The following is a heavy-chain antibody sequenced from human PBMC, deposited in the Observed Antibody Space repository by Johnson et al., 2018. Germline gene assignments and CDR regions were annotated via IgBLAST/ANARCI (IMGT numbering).Heavy chain of an antibody. D-gene: IGHD1-26*01. J-gene: IGHJ6*02. CDR2: ISYDGSNK. V-gene: IGHV3-30*03. CDR1: GFTFSSYG. CDR3: ARESQYSRYGMDV. Sequence: VQLLESGGGVVQPGRSXRLSCAASGFTFSSYGMHWVRQAPGKGLEWVAVISYDGSNKYYADSVKGRFTISRDNSKTTLYLQMNSLRAEDTAGYYGARESQYSRYGMDVWGQGTTVTVSS.